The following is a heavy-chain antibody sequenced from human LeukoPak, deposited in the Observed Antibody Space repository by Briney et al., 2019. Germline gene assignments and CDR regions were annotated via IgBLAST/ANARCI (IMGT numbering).Heavy chain of an antibody. Sequence: PGGSLRLSCAASGFTFTNFWMSWVRQAPGKGLEWVANINGDGSDRYYMDSLKGRFTISRDNAKNSLYLQMNSLRAEDTAVYYCARDESYYALDYWGQGTLVTASS. CDR2: INGDGSDR. CDR3: ARDESYYALDY. J-gene: IGHJ4*02. CDR1: GFTFTNFW. V-gene: IGHV3-7*01. D-gene: IGHD3-10*01.